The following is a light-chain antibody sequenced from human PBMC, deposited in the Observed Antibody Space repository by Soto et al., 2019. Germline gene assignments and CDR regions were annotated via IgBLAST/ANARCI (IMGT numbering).Light chain of an antibody. V-gene: IGLV2-18*02. CDR3: SSFTSSNTWV. J-gene: IGLJ3*02. CDR1: SSDVGSYNR. Sequence: QSVLTQPPSVSGSPGQSVTISCTGTSSDVGSYNRVSWYQQPPGTAPKLIIYEVSNRPSGVPDRFFGSKSCNTASLTISGLQAEDEADYYCSSFTSSNTWVFGGGTKLTVL. CDR2: EVS.